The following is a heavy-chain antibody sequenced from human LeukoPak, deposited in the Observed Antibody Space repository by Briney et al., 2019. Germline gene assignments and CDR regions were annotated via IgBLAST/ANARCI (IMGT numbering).Heavy chain of an antibody. CDR2: INHSGST. Sequence: PSETLSLTCAVYGGSFSGYYWSWIRQPPGKGLEWIGEINHSGSTYYNPSLKSRVTISVDTSKNQFSLKLSSVTAADTAVYYCASHAAAGTRWDYWGQGTLVTVSS. D-gene: IGHD6-13*01. CDR3: ASHAAAGTRWDY. CDR1: GGSFSGYY. J-gene: IGHJ4*02. V-gene: IGHV4-34*01.